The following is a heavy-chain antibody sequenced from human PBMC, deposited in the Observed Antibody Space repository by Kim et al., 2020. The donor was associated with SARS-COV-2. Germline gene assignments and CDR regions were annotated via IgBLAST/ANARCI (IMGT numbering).Heavy chain of an antibody. CDR2: IFDENKI. V-gene: IGHV3-30*18. Sequence: PGGSLRLSCVASGFTFSHYAMHWVRQAPGKGLEWVAVIFDENKIYYADFVKGRFTISRDNSKDTLYLQMDRLRDEDTAMYYCAKRLKGDYPGLTSEMDSWGQGTLVTVSS. CDR1: GFTFSHYA. J-gene: IGHJ4*02. CDR3: AKRLKGDYPGLTSEMDS. D-gene: IGHD4-17*01.